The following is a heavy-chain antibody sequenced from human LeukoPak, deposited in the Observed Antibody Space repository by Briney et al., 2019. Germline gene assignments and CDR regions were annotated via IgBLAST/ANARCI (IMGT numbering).Heavy chain of an antibody. V-gene: IGHV1-2*02. Sequence: ASVKVSCKASGYTFTGYYMHWVRQAPGQGLEWMGWINPNSGGTNYAQKFQGRVTMTRDTSISTAYMELSRLRSDNTAVYYCARSYSYGYSLYYWGQGTLVPVSS. CDR2: INPNSGGT. D-gene: IGHD5-18*01. CDR1: GYTFTGYY. CDR3: ARSYSYGYSLYY. J-gene: IGHJ4*02.